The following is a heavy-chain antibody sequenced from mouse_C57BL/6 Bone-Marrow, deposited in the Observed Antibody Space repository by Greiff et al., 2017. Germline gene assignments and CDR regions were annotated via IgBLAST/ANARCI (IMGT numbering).Heavy chain of an antibody. J-gene: IGHJ4*01. V-gene: IGHV14-3*01. CDR3: ASPYGSSYGDYAMDY. D-gene: IGHD1-1*01. CDR1: GFNIKNTY. Sequence: VQLQQSVAELVRPGASVKLSCTASGFNIKNTYMHWVKQRPEQGLEWIGRIDPANGNTKYAPKFQGKATITADTSSNTAYLQLSSLTSEATAIYYWASPYGSSYGDYAMDYWGQGTSVTVSS. CDR2: IDPANGNT.